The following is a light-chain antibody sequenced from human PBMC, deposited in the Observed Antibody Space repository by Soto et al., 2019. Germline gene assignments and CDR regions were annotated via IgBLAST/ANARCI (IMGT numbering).Light chain of an antibody. Sequence: QSVLTQPPSASGTPGQRVTISCSGSSSNIGSNPVSWYQQLPGTAPKLVIYSNNRRPSGVPDRFSASKSGTSASLAISGLQSEDEADYYCTAWDDSLNGPVVFGGGTKLTVL. CDR2: SNN. V-gene: IGLV1-44*01. J-gene: IGLJ2*01. CDR1: SSNIGSNP. CDR3: TAWDDSLNGPVV.